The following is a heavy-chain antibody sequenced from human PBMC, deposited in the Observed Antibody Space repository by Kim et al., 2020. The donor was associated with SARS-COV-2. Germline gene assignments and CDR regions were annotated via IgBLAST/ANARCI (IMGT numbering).Heavy chain of an antibody. J-gene: IGHJ4*02. CDR2: NK. D-gene: IGHD6-6*01. CDR3: SAARRGRDFDD. Sequence: NKYHAGSVKGRFTISRDNSKNMLYLQMNSLRTDDTAVYYCSAARRGRDFDDWGQGTLVSVSS. V-gene: IGHV3-30*02.